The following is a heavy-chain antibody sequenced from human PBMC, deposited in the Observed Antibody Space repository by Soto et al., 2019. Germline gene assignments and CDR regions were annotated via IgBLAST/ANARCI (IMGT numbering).Heavy chain of an antibody. J-gene: IGHJ6*02. D-gene: IGHD6-13*01. CDR1: GFTFSSYA. Sequence: GGSLRLSCAASGFTFSSYAMHWVRQAPGKGLEWVAVISYDGSNKYYADSVKGRFTISRDNSKNTLYLQMNSLRAEDTAVYYCAREYSSRRPTRGYYYGMDVWGQGTTVTVSS. V-gene: IGHV3-30-3*01. CDR3: AREYSSRRPTRGYYYGMDV. CDR2: ISYDGSNK.